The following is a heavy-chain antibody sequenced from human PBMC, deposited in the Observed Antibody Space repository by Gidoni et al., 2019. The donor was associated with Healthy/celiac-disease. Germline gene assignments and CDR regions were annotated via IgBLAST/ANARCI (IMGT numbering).Heavy chain of an antibody. D-gene: IGHD3-10*01. CDR3: ASQLSDAFDI. CDR2: IYYSGST. CDR1: RGSISSSSYY. Sequence: QLQLQESGPGLVKPSETPSLTCTVSRGSISSSSYYWGWIRQPPGKGLAWIGSIYYSGSTYYNPSLKSRVTISVDTSKNQFSLKLSSVTAADTAVYYCASQLSDAFDIWGQGTMVTVSS. J-gene: IGHJ3*02. V-gene: IGHV4-39*01.